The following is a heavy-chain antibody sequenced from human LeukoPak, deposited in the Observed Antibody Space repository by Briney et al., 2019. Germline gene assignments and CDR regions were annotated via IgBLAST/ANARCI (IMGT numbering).Heavy chain of an antibody. V-gene: IGHV1-2*02. CDR1: GYTFTDSY. J-gene: IGHJ2*01. CDR2: INPNTGGT. D-gene: IGHD3-3*01. CDR3: ARPGRDIKILVGAGWYYDL. Sequence: ASVKVSCKASGYTFTDSYMHWVRQAPGQGLEWMGWINPNTGGTNYEQKFQGRVTMTRDTSVSTVYMDLNGLRSDDTAVYYCARPGRDIKILVGAGWYYDLWGRGTLVTVSS.